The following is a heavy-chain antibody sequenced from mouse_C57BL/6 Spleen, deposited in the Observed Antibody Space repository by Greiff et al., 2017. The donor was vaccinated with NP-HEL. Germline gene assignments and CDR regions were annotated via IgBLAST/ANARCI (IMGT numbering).Heavy chain of an antibody. CDR1: GYAFSSSW. D-gene: IGHD1-1*01. J-gene: IGHJ1*03. CDR2: IYPGDGDT. CDR3: AITKRQGWYFDV. Sequence: QVQLQQSGPELVKPGASVKISCKASGYAFSSSWMNWVKQRPGKGLEWIGRIYPGDGDTNYNGKFKGKATLTADKSSSTAYMQLSSLTSEDSAVYFCAITKRQGWYFDVWGTGTTVTVSS. V-gene: IGHV1-82*01.